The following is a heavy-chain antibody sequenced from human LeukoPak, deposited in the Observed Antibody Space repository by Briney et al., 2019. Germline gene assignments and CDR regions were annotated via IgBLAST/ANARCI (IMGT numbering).Heavy chain of an antibody. CDR1: GGSISSGVYY. Sequence: PSETLSLTCSVSGGSISSGVYYWSWIRQHPGKGLEWIGYSYYSESTFYNPSLKSRVTISVDTSKNQFSLTLSSVTAADTAVYYCARVRRIVVERRAAGSAFDIWGQGTMVTVSS. J-gene: IGHJ3*02. V-gene: IGHV4-31*03. CDR2: SYYSEST. CDR3: ARVRRIVVERRAAGSAFDI. D-gene: IGHD3-22*01.